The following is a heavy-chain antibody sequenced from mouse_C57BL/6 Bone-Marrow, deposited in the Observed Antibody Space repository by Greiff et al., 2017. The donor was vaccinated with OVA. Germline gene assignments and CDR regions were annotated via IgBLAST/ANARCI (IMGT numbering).Heavy chain of an antibody. CDR2: IDPSDSYT. CDR3: ARYDYDWYFDV. CDR1: GYTFTSYW. V-gene: IGHV1-69*01. D-gene: IGHD2-4*01. Sequence: VKVVESGAELVMPGASVKLSCKASGYTFTSYWMHWVKQRPGQGLEWIGEIDPSDSYTNYNQKFKGKSTLTVDKSSSTAYMQLSSLTSEDSAVYYCARYDYDWYFDVWGTGTTVTVSS. J-gene: IGHJ1*03.